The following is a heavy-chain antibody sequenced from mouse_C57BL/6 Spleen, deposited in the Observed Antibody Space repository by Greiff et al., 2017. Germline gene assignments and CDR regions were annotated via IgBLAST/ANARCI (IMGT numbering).Heavy chain of an antibody. D-gene: IGHD4-1*01. CDR2: ISSGSSTI. CDR1: GFTFSDYG. Sequence: EVKLMDSGGGLVKPGGSLKLSCAASGFTFSDYGMHWVRQAPEKGLEWVAYISSGSSTIYYADTVKGRFTISRDNAKSTLFLQMTSLRPEDTAMYYCARLGRHYFDYWGQGTTLTVSS. CDR3: ARLGRHYFDY. V-gene: IGHV5-17*01. J-gene: IGHJ2*01.